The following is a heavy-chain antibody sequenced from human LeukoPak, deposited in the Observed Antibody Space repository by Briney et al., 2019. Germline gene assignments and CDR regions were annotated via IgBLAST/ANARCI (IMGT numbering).Heavy chain of an antibody. J-gene: IGHJ4*02. CDR2: IKSKPDGGTT. CDR1: GFTFNNAW. D-gene: IGHD3-16*01. V-gene: IGHV3-15*01. Sequence: GRSLRLSCAASGFTFNNAWMSWVRQAPGKGLEWVGRIKSKPDGGTTDYAAPVKGRFTISRDDSKNALYLQMNSLKTEDTAVYYCTTRFLGEFATGSLSQTSYFDYWGQGTLVTVSS. CDR3: TTRFLGEFATGSLSQTSYFDY.